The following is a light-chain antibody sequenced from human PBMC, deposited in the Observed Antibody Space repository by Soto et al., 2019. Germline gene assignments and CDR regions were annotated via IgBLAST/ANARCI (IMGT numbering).Light chain of an antibody. V-gene: IGKV1-8*01. CDR2: ATS. CDR3: QQYYSHPT. J-gene: IGKJ1*01. Sequence: ALRMTQSPSSFSASTGDRVTITCRASQGISTYLAWYQQKPGKAPNLLIYATSTLQTGVPSRFSGSGSGTDFTLTISCLQSEDFATYYCQQYYSHPTFGQGTKVEIK. CDR1: QGISTY.